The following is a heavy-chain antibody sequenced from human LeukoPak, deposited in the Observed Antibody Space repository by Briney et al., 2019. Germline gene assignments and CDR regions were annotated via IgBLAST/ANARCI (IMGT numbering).Heavy chain of an antibody. CDR3: ARQYYGSGSYSLDY. CDR1: GGSISSTTYY. D-gene: IGHD3-10*01. Sequence: SETLSLTCIVSGGSISSTTYYWSWIRQPPGKGLEWIGYIYYSGSTNYNPSLKSRVSISVDTSKNQFSLKLSSVTAADTAVYYCARQYYGSGSYSLDYWGQGTLVTVSS. CDR2: IYYSGST. V-gene: IGHV4-61*01. J-gene: IGHJ4*02.